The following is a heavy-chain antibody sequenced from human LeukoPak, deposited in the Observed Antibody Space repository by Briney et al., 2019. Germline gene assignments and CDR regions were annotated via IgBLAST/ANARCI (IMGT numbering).Heavy chain of an antibody. Sequence: PGRALRLSFAASGFTFKDFYMSWVRQAPGKGLEWVSYINHLGSQTNYADSVRGRFTISRDNAKNSLSLQMNNLSVDDTAVYYCVRARFTTFVYYWGQGTLVTVSS. D-gene: IGHD1-1*01. CDR2: INHLGSQT. J-gene: IGHJ4*02. CDR3: VRARFTTFVYY. CDR1: GFTFKDFY. V-gene: IGHV3-11*05.